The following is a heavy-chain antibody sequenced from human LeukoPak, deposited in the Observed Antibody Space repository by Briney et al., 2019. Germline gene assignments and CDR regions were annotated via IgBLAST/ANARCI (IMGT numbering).Heavy chain of an antibody. J-gene: IGHJ4*02. V-gene: IGHV1-2*02. CDR3: AIPEGYCSGGSCYAPSN. CDR2: INPNSGGT. D-gene: IGHD2-15*01. CDR1: GYTFTGYY. Sequence: ASVKVSCKASGYTFTGYYMHWVRQAPGQGLEWMGWINPNSGGTNYAQKFQGRVTMTRDTSISTAYMELSRLRSDGTAVYYCAIPEGYCSGGSCYAPSNWGQGTLVTVSS.